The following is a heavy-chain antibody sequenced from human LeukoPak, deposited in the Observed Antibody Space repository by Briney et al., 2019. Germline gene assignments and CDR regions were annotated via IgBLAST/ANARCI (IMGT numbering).Heavy chain of an antibody. J-gene: IGHJ4*02. D-gene: IGHD3-22*01. CDR2: ISSSSSYI. V-gene: IGHV3-21*01. CDR3: ARDYYDSSGYYRLRY. CDR1: GFTFSSYS. Sequence: PGGSLRLSCAASGFTFSSYSMNWVRQAPGKGLEWVSSISSSSSYIYYADSVKGRFTISRDNAKNSLYPQMNSLRAEDTAVYYCARDYYDSSGYYRLRYWGQGTLVTVSS.